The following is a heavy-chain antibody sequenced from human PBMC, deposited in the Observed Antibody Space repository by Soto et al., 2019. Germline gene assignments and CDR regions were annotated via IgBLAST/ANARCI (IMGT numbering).Heavy chain of an antibody. D-gene: IGHD1-26*01. CDR1: GGSFSGYY. CDR3: ARVYSGSYHPRRPFYFDY. V-gene: IGHV4-34*01. Sequence: SETLSLTCAVYGGSFSGYYWSWIRQPPGKGLEWIGEINHSGSTNYNPSLKSRVTISIDTSKNQFSLKLSSVTAADTAVYYCARVYSGSYHPRRPFYFDYWGQGTLVTVSS. J-gene: IGHJ4*02. CDR2: INHSGST.